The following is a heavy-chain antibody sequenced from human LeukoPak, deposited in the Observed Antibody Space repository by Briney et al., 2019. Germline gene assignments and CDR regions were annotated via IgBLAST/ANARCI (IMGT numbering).Heavy chain of an antibody. CDR3: AKGFYYYDSSGYYAFDY. CDR2: ISGSGGST. Sequence: PGGSLRLSCAASGFTFSSYAMSWVRQAPGKGLEWVSAISGSGGSTYYADSVKGRFTISRDNSKNTLYLQMNSLRAEDTAVYYCAKGFYYYDSSGYYAFDYWGQGTLVTVSS. D-gene: IGHD3-22*01. CDR1: GFTFSSYA. V-gene: IGHV3-23*01. J-gene: IGHJ4*02.